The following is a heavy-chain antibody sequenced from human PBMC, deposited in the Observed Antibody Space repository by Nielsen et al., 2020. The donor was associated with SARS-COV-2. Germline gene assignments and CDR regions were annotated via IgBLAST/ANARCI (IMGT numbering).Heavy chain of an antibody. CDR1: RFSFSSYA. CDR3: ARERFAGTTLEETDY. CDR2: ISYDGSNK. J-gene: IGHJ4*02. Sequence: GGSLRLSCAASRFSFSSYAIHWVRQAPGKGLDWVAVISYDGSNKYYADSVKGRFTISRDNSKNTLYLQMNSLRAEDTAVYYCARERFAGTTLEETDYWGQGTLVTVSS. D-gene: IGHD1/OR15-1a*01. V-gene: IGHV3-30-3*01.